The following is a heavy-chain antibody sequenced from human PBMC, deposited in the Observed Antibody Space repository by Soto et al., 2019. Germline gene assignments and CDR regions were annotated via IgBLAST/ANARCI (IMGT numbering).Heavy chain of an antibody. J-gene: IGHJ4*02. V-gene: IGHV3-30-3*01. Sequence: GGSLRLSCAASGFTFSSYAMHWVRQAPGKGLEWVAAISYDGSNKYYADSVKGRFTISRDNSKNTLYLQMNSLRAEDTAVYYCARDACSVAGTTRYYFDFWGQGTLVTVSS. CDR1: GFTFSSYA. CDR2: ISYDGSNK. D-gene: IGHD6-19*01. CDR3: ARDACSVAGTTRYYFDF.